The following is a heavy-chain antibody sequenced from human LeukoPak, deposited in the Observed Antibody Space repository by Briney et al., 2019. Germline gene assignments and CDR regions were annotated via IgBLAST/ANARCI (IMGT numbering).Heavy chain of an antibody. CDR3: ARQGRDGYN. Sequence: GESLKISCKGSGYTFGSSWIGWVRQMPGKGLEWMGIIYPGDSDTKYSPSFQGLVTISADKSISTAYLRRSSLKASDTAMYYCARQGRDGYNWGQGTLVTVSS. J-gene: IGHJ4*02. V-gene: IGHV5-51*01. CDR1: GYTFGSSW. CDR2: IYPGDSDT. D-gene: IGHD5-24*01.